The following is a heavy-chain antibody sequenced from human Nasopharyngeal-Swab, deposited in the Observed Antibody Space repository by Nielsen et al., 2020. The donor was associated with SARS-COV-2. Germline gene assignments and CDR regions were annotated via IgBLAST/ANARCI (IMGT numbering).Heavy chain of an antibody. D-gene: IGHD6-19*01. V-gene: IGHV1-24*01. CDR2: FDPEDGET. CDR1: GYTLTDLS. Sequence: SAKVSCKVSGYTLTDLSMHWVRQAPGKGLEWMGGFDPEDGETIYAQKFQGRVTMTEDTSTDTAYMELSSLRSEDTAVYYCATGQQWLVQWFDPWGQGTLVTVSS. J-gene: IGHJ5*02. CDR3: ATGQQWLVQWFDP.